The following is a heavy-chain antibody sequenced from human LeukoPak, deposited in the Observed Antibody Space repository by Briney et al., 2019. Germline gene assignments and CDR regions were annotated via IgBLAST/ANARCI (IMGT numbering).Heavy chain of an antibody. Sequence: GGSLRLSCSASGFTFSKYALHWVRQAPGKGLEHVTVIGRNGITTHFADSVKGRFTISRDNAKNTLYLQMNSLRAEDTAVYYCGRDWKRLGVDYWGQGTLVTVSS. CDR1: GFTFSKYA. D-gene: IGHD1-26*01. V-gene: IGHV3-64*04. CDR3: GRDWKRLGVDY. J-gene: IGHJ4*02. CDR2: IGRNGITT.